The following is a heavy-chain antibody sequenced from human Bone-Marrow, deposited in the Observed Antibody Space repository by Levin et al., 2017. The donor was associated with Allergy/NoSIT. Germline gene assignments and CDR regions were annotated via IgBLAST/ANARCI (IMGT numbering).Heavy chain of an antibody. J-gene: IGHJ4*02. CDR3: ARGQEWLTYYLDY. CDR1: GFTLSRYW. D-gene: IGHD5-24*01. CDR2: IKQDGSQT. Sequence: PGGSLRLSCAASGFTLSRYWMTWVRQAPGKGLEWVANIKQDGSQTQYVDSVKGRFTISRDNAKNSLYLQMNSLTVEDTAIYYCARGQEWLTYYLDYWGQGILVTVSS. V-gene: IGHV3-7*01.